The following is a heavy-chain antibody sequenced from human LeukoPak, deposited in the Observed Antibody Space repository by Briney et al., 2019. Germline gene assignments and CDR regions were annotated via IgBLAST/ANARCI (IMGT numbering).Heavy chain of an antibody. V-gene: IGHV3-23*01. CDR3: AKEEWLGNMNYIDY. CDR1: GFTFSSYA. J-gene: IGHJ4*02. D-gene: IGHD3-3*01. CDR2: ILGSGGDGTT. Sequence: PGGSLRLSCAASGFTFSSYAMSWVRQAPGKGLEWVSSILGSGGDGTTYYADSVKGRFTISRDNSKNTLYLQMNNLRAEDTAVYYCAKEEWLGNMNYIDYWGQGTLVTVSS.